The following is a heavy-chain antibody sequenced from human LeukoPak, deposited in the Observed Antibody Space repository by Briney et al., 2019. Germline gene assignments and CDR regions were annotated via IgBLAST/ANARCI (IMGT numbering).Heavy chain of an antibody. D-gene: IGHD5-24*01. V-gene: IGHV3-30*02. CDR2: IRSDGTDK. Sequence: PGGSLRLSCAPSGFTFSSYAMIWVRQRPGGRLEWVAFIRSDGTDKYYLDSVKGRFTIARDNSKNTLYLQMNSLRAEDTAVYYCAKSRVGLAYADAFESWGQGTMVSVSS. CDR1: GFTFSSYA. CDR3: AKSRVGLAYADAFES. J-gene: IGHJ3*02.